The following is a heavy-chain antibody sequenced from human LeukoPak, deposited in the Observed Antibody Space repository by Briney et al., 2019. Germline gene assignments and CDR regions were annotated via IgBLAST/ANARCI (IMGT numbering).Heavy chain of an antibody. CDR2: INHSGST. Sequence: PSETLSLTCAVYGGSFSGYYWSWIRQPPGKGLEWMGEINHSGSTNYNPSLKSGVPISVDTSKNQFSPKVSPVTAADTAVYYCARVWRMGSSSWYLNGPPNWFDPWGRGTLVTVSS. CDR3: ARVWRMGSSSWYLNGPPNWFDP. V-gene: IGHV4-34*01. CDR1: GGSFSGYY. J-gene: IGHJ5*02. D-gene: IGHD6-13*01.